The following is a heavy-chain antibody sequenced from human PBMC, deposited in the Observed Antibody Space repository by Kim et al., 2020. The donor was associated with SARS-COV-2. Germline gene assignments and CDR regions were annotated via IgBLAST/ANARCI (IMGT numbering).Heavy chain of an antibody. CDR3: ARDREDYYGMDV. J-gene: IGHJ6*02. CDR2: IYYSGST. Sequence: SETLSLTCTVSGGSISSYYWSWIRQPPGKGLEWIGYIYYSGSTNYNPSLKSRVTISVDTSKNQFSLKLSSVTAADTAVYYCARDREDYYGMDVWGQETTVTVSS. D-gene: IGHD1-26*01. V-gene: IGHV4-59*01. CDR1: GGSISSYY.